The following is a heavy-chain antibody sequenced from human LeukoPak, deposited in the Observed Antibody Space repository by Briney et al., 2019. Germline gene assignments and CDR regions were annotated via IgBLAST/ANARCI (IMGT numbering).Heavy chain of an antibody. CDR1: DFTVSNNY. J-gene: IGHJ6*02. V-gene: IGHV3-53*01. CDR3: AREPWSANYYYGMDV. CDR2: IYSGGST. D-gene: IGHD3-3*01. Sequence: GGSLRLSCAASDFTVSNNYMNWVRRAPGKGLEWVSVIYSGGSTYYADSVKGRFTISRDNSKNTVFLQMSSLRAEDTAVYYCAREPWSANYYYGMDVWGQGTTVIVS.